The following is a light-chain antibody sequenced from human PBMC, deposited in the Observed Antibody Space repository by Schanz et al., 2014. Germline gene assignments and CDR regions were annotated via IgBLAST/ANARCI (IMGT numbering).Light chain of an antibody. Sequence: SSELTQPPSVSVAPGQAASISCGGDNIGSKSVHWYQQKPGQAPVLVVYDNTHRPSGLPERFSGSNSGSTATLTISRVEAGDEADYYCQVWDGGSDRYVFGTGTKLTVL. CDR1: NIGSKS. V-gene: IGLV3-21*02. CDR2: DNT. J-gene: IGLJ1*01. CDR3: QVWDGGSDRYV.